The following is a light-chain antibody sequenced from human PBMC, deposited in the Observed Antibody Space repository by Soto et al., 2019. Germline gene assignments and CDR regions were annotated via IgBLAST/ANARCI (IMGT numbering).Light chain of an antibody. CDR1: SSDVGSYKL. CDR2: EVT. J-gene: IGLJ3*02. V-gene: IGLV2-23*02. CDR3: CSYAGSNTWV. Sequence: QSALTQPASVSGSPGQSITISCTGTSSDVGSYKLVSWYQQHPGKAPKLMISEVTKRPSGVSTRFSGSKSGNTASLTISGLQPEDESDYYCCSYAGSNTWVFDGGTKVTVL.